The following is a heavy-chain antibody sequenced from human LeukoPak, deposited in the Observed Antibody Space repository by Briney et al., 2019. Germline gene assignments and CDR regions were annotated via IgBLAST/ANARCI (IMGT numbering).Heavy chain of an antibody. V-gene: IGHV3-23*01. Sequence: GASLRLSCAASGFTFSNYAMSWVRQAPGKGLEWVSAITGSGGNTYYADSVKGRFTISRDNSKNTVFLQMNSLRAEDTAVYYCARDFDDAFDIWGQGTMVTVSS. CDR2: ITGSGGNT. J-gene: IGHJ3*02. CDR1: GFTFSNYA. CDR3: ARDFDDAFDI.